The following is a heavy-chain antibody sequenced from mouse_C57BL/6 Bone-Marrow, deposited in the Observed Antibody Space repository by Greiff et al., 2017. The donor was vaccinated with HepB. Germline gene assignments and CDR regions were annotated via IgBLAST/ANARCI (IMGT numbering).Heavy chain of an antibody. CDR1: GFSFTSYG. D-gene: IGHD2-3*01. J-gene: IGHJ1*03. V-gene: IGHV2-6-1*01. Sequence: VQLQESGPGLVAPSQCLSITCTVSGFSFTSYGVHWVRQPPGKGLEWLVVIWSDGSTTYNSALKSRMSISKDNSKSQVFLKMNSLQTDDTAMYYCARHGLLPYWYFDVWGTGTTVTVSS. CDR2: IWSDGST. CDR3: ARHGLLPYWYFDV.